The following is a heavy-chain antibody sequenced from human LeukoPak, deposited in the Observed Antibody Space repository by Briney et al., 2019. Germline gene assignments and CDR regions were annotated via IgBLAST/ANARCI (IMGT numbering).Heavy chain of an antibody. CDR3: AKDSGSSGYPKGFDT. Sequence: GGSLRLSCAASGFIFSSYGMHWVRQAPGKGLEWVAFIRYDGSKKYYADSVKGRFTISRDNSKNTVFLQMNSLRPEDTAVYYCAKDSGSSGYPKGFDTWGQGTMVTVSS. J-gene: IGHJ3*02. D-gene: IGHD3-22*01. V-gene: IGHV3-30*02. CDR2: IRYDGSKK. CDR1: GFIFSSYG.